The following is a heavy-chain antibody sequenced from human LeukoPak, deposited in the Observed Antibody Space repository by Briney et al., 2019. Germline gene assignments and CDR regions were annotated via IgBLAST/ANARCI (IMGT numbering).Heavy chain of an antibody. Sequence: GGSLRLSCAASGFTFGSYAMHWVRQAPGKGLEWVAVISYDGSNKYYADSVKGRFTISRDNSKNTLYLQMNSLRAEDTAVYYCAKSIGSITMVRGVIKGAFDYWGQGTLVTVSS. V-gene: IGHV3-30-3*02. D-gene: IGHD3-10*01. CDR2: ISYDGSNK. CDR1: GFTFGSYA. J-gene: IGHJ4*02. CDR3: AKSIGSITMVRGVIKGAFDY.